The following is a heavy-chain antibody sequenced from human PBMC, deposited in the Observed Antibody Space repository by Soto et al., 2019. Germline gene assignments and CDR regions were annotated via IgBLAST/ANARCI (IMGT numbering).Heavy chain of an antibody. D-gene: IGHD2-2*01. CDR1: GGFVSSSSYS. V-gene: IGHV4-39*01. CDR2: SSFTGNT. CDR3: ARPDSSSWAASFDS. J-gene: IGHJ4*02. Sequence: SETLSLTCSVSGGFVSSSSYSWGWIRQSPGKGLEWIGSSSFTGNTFFNPSLKSRVDVFVDTSKNQFSLKVNSVTAADTAVYYCARPDSSSWAASFDSWGQGILVTVSS.